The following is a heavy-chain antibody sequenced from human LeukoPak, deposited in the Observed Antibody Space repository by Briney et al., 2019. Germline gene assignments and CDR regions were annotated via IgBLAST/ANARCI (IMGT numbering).Heavy chain of an antibody. CDR1: GGSISTITYY. CDR3: ARLYGNYQNYFDY. J-gene: IGHJ4*02. Sequence: SETLFLTCTVSGGSISTITYYWGWIRQPPGKGLEWVGHMYYRGNTFYNPSLKSRVTISVDTSKNQFSLKLRSVTAADTAVYYCARLYGNYQNYFDYWGQGTLVTVSS. CDR2: MYYRGNT. D-gene: IGHD1-7*01. V-gene: IGHV4-39*07.